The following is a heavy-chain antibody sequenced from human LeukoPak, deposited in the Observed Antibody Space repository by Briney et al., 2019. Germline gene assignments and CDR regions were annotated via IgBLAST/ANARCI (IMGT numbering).Heavy chain of an antibody. J-gene: IGHJ3*02. Sequence: KPSETLSLTCTVSGGSISSYYWSWIRQPPGKGLEWIGYIYYSGSTNYNPSLKSRVTISVDTSKNQFSLKLSSVTAADTAVYYCARQGVAVAEFNAFDIWGQGTMVTVSS. D-gene: IGHD6-19*01. CDR3: ARQGVAVAEFNAFDI. CDR2: IYYSGST. V-gene: IGHV4-59*08. CDR1: GGSISSYY.